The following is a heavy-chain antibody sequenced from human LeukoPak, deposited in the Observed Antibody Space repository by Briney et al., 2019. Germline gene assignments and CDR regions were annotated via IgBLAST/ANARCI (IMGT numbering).Heavy chain of an antibody. V-gene: IGHV3-53*01. Sequence: GGSLRLSCAASGFTVHSNYMSWVRQAPGKGLEWVSVIDRSGVTHYADSVKGRFTISRDNAENSIYLHMNSLRAEDTAIYYCARDRLGDGYIREFDSWGQGTLVIVSS. D-gene: IGHD5-24*01. J-gene: IGHJ4*02. CDR3: ARDRLGDGYIREFDS. CDR1: GFTVHSNY. CDR2: IDRSGVT.